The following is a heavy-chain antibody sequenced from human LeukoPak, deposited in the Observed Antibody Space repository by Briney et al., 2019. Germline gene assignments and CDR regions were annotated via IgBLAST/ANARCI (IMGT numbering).Heavy chain of an antibody. CDR2: IYSGGIT. V-gene: IGHV3-53*01. CDR3: ARDQGMRNAFDI. Sequence: GGSLRLSCAASGFTVSSNYMTWVRQAPGKGLECVSVIYSGGITYYADSVRGRFTISRDNSKNTLYLQMNSLRAEDTAVYYCARDQGMRNAFDIWGQGTMVTVSS. J-gene: IGHJ3*02. CDR1: GFTVSSNY.